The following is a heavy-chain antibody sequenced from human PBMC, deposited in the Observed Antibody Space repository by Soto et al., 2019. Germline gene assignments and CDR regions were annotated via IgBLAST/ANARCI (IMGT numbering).Heavy chain of an antibody. CDR3: ARGLDIVVVPAATNWFDP. Sequence: SETLSLTCAVYGGSFSGYYWSWIRQPPGKGLEWIGEINHSGSTNYNPSLKSRVTISVDTSKNQFSLKLSSVTAADTAVYYCARGLDIVVVPAATNWFDPWGQGTLVTSPQ. D-gene: IGHD2-2*01. CDR2: INHSGST. J-gene: IGHJ5*02. V-gene: IGHV4-34*01. CDR1: GGSFSGYY.